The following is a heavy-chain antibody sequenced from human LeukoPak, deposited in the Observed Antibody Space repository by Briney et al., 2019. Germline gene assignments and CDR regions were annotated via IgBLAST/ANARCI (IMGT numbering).Heavy chain of an antibody. CDR1: GYTLTELS. CDR2: FDPEDGET. D-gene: IGHD1-26*01. J-gene: IGHJ4*02. Sequence: ASVKVSCKVSGYTLTELSMHWVRQAPGKGLEWMGGFDPEDGETIYAQKFQGRVTVTEDTSTDTAYMELSSLRSEDTAVYYCATPYRYSGSYLDYWGQGTLVTVSS. V-gene: IGHV1-24*01. CDR3: ATPYRYSGSYLDY.